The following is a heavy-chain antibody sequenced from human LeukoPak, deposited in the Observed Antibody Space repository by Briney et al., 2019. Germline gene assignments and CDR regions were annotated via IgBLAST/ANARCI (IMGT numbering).Heavy chain of an antibody. CDR1: GFTFSSYS. V-gene: IGHV3-33*08. Sequence: QSGGSLRLSCAASGFTFSSYSMNWVRQAPGKGLEWVAVIWYDGSNKYYADSVKGRFTISRDNSKNTLYLQMNSLRAEDTAVYYCASDLRFSYYWGQGTLVTVPS. D-gene: IGHD3-3*01. CDR2: IWYDGSNK. J-gene: IGHJ4*02. CDR3: ASDLRFSYY.